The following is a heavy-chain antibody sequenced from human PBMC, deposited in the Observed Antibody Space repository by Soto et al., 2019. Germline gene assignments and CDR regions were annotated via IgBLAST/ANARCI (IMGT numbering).Heavy chain of an antibody. J-gene: IGHJ4*02. CDR2: INAGNGNT. D-gene: IGHD3-22*01. CDR3: ARDQSSYYYDSSGYLYSFDY. Sequence: ASVKVSCKASGYTFTSYAMDCVRQAPGQRLEGMGWINAGNGNTKYSQKFQGRVTITRDTSASTAYMELSSLRSEDTAVYYCARDQSSYYYDSSGYLYSFDYWGQGTLVTVSS. V-gene: IGHV1-3*01. CDR1: GYTFTSYA.